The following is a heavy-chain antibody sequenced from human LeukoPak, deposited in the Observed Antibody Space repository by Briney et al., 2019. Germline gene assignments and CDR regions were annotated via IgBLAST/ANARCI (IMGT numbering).Heavy chain of an antibody. V-gene: IGHV4-34*01. CDR1: GGSFSGYY. CDR2: INHSGST. CDR3: ARGGAIRSTTMDY. J-gene: IGHJ4*02. Sequence: SETLSLTCAVYGGSFSGYYWSWIRQPPGKGLEWVGEINHSGSTNYNPYLKSRVTILVDTSKNQCSLKLSSVTGADTAVYYCARGGAIRSTTMDYWGQGTLVTVSS. D-gene: IGHD2-2*02.